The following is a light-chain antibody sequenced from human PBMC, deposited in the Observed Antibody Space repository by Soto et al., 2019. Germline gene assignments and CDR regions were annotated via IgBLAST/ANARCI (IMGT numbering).Light chain of an antibody. V-gene: IGKV3D-20*01. CDR1: QSVRGNY. CDR2: DAS. J-gene: IGKJ1*01. CDR3: QQYDSTPWT. Sequence: EIVLTQSPATLSLSPGERVILSCGASQSVRGNYLAWYHQKPGLAPRLLIFDASTRATGIPDRFSGSGSGTDFTLTISRLEPEDFAVYYCQQYDSTPWTFGQGTKVDIK.